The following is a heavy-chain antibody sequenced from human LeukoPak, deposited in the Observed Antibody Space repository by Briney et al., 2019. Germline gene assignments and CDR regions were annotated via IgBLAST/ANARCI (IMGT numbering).Heavy chain of an antibody. V-gene: IGHV1-69*05. J-gene: IGHJ3*02. CDR3: ARGGIVLMVYAYTDAFDI. D-gene: IGHD2-8*01. CDR2: IIPIFGTA. Sequence: SVKVSCKXSGGTFSSYAISWVRQAPGQGLEWMGTIIPIFGTANYAQKFQGRVTMTRDTSTSTVYMELSSLRSEDTAVYYCARGGIVLMVYAYTDAFDIWGQGTMVTVSS. CDR1: GGTFSSYA.